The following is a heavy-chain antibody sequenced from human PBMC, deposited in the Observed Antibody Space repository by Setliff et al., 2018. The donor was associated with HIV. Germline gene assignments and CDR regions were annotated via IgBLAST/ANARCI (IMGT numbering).Heavy chain of an antibody. D-gene: IGHD6-13*01. CDR2: IIPIFGTA. J-gene: IGHJ6*02. CDR1: GGTFSSYA. CDR3: GRDCRVGWVFTYGMDV. Sequence: GASVKVSCKASGGTFSSYAISWVRQAPGQGLEWMGGIIPIFGTANYAQKFQGRVTITADESTSTAYMELSSLRSEDTAVYYCGRDCRVGWVFTYGMDVWGQGTTVTVSS. V-gene: IGHV1-69*13.